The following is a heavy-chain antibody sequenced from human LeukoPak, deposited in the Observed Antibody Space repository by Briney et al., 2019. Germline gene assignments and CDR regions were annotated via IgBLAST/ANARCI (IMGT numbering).Heavy chain of an antibody. CDR2: MFHSGDT. Sequence: TSETLSLTCAVSGYSISSGSYWGWIRQPPGKGLEWIGNMFHSGDTYHNPSLNSRVTISADTSKNQFSLKLTSVTAADTAVYYCAKVGAYGDYARHDYWGQGTLVTVSS. J-gene: IGHJ4*02. CDR1: GYSISSGSY. V-gene: IGHV4-38-2*01. D-gene: IGHD4-17*01. CDR3: AKVGAYGDYARHDY.